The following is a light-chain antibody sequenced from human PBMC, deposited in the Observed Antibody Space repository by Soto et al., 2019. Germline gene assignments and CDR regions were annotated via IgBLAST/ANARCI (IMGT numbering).Light chain of an antibody. CDR1: QGMRTY. CDR2: SAS. V-gene: IGKV1-9*01. J-gene: IGKJ4*01. CDR3: QQLNGYQLA. Sequence: DIQLTQSPSFLSASVGDTVTITCRASQGMRTYLAWYQQKPGKVPKLLIRSASTLQSGVPPRFSVGGSGTEFTLTISTLQPDDSGIYYCQQLNGYQLAFGGGANVEIK.